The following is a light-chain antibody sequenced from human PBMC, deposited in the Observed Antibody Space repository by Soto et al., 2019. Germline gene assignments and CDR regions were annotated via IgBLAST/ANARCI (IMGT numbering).Light chain of an antibody. Sequence: DIVMTQSPDSLAVSLGERATINCKSSQSVLYSSNNKNYLAWYQQKPGQPPKLLIYWASIRESGVPDRFSGGGSGTDFSLTISSLQAEDVAVYYCQQYYNTPLTFGGGTKVEIK. CDR2: WAS. V-gene: IGKV4-1*01. J-gene: IGKJ4*01. CDR1: QSVLYSSNNKNY. CDR3: QQYYNTPLT.